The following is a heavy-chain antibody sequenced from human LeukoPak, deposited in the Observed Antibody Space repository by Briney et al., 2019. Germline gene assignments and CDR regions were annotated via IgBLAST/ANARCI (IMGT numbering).Heavy chain of an antibody. CDR1: GDSISPYY. J-gene: IGHJ4*02. V-gene: IGHV4-59*01. CDR2: IYYSGST. Sequence: PSETLSLTCTVSGDSISPYYWSWIRQPPGKGLEWIGYIYYSGSTNYNPSLKSRVTISVDTSKNQFSLKLSSVTAADTAVYYRAREGVIIDNWGQGTLVTVSS. CDR3: AREGVIIDN. D-gene: IGHD3-10*01.